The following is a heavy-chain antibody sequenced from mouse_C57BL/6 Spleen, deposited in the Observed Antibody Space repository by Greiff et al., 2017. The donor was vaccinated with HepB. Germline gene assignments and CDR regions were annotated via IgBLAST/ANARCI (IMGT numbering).Heavy chain of an antibody. V-gene: IGHV5-17*01. J-gene: IGHJ2*01. CDR2: ISSGSSTI. Sequence: DVHLVESGGGLVKPGGSLKLSCAASGFTFSDYGMHWVRQAPEKGLEWVAYISSGSSTIYYADTVKGRFTISRDNAKNTLFLQLTSLRSEDTAMYYCARQKYYGSHYYFDYWGQGTTLTVSS. D-gene: IGHD1-1*01. CDR3: ARQKYYGSHYYFDY. CDR1: GFTFSDYG.